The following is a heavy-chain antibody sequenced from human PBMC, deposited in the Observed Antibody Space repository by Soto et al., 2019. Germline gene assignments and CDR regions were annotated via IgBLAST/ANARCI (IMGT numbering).Heavy chain of an antibody. D-gene: IGHD4-17*01. V-gene: IGHV3-21*01. J-gene: IGHJ4*02. CDR2: ISSSSSYI. CDR3: AIDVYGDYPWDY. CDR1: GFTFSSYS. Sequence: VQLVESGGGLVKPGGSLRLSCAASGFTFSSYSMNWVRQAPGKGLEWVSSISSSSSYIYYADSVKGRFTISRDNAKNSLYLQMNSLRAEDTAVYYCAIDVYGDYPWDYWGQGTLVTVSS.